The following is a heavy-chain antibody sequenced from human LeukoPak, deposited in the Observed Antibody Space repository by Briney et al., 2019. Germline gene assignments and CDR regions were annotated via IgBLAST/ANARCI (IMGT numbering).Heavy chain of an antibody. CDR2: IYYSGST. V-gene: IGHV4-59*01. Sequence: SETLSLTCTVSGGSISSYYWSWIRQPPGKGLEWIGYIYYSGSTNYNPSLKSRVTISVDTSKNQFSLKLSSVTAADTAVYYCARPSNDYWYFDLWGRGTLVAVSS. CDR3: ARPSNDYWYFDL. J-gene: IGHJ2*01. CDR1: GGSISSYY.